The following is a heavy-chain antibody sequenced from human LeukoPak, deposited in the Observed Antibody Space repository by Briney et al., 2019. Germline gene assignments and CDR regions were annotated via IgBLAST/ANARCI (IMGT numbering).Heavy chain of an antibody. D-gene: IGHD1-14*01. CDR1: GFTFDDYA. CDR3: ARRSTRYKEIDY. J-gene: IGHJ4*02. Sequence: GGSLRLSCAASGFTFDDYAMHWVRQAPGKGLEWVSGISWNSGSIGYADSVKGRFTISRDNAKNSLYLQMNSLRAEDTALYYCARRSTRYKEIDYWGQGTLVTVSS. CDR2: ISWNSGSI. V-gene: IGHV3-9*01.